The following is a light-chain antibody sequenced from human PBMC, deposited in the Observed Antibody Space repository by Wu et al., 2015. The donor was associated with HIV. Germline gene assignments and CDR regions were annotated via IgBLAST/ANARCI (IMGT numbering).Light chain of an antibody. CDR1: QSVASF. CDR2: DAS. V-gene: IGKV3-11*01. Sequence: EIVLTQFPATLSLSPGERATLSCRASQSVASFLAWYQQKPGQAPRLLIYDASNRATGIPARFSGSGFGTDFTLTISSLEPEDFAVYYCQQRRYWPLYTFGQGTKLEIK. CDR3: QQRRYWPLYT. J-gene: IGKJ2*01.